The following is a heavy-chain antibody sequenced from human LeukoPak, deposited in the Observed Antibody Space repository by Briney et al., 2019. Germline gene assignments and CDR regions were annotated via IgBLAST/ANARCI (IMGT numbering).Heavy chain of an antibody. CDR2: ISWDGGST. V-gene: IGHV3-43*01. Sequence: GGSLRLSCAASGFTFDDYTMHWVRQAPGKCLEWVSLISWDGGSTYYADSVKGRFTISRDNSKNSLYLQMNSLRTEDTALYYCAKGYSSSEYSSGWSIDYWGQGTLVTVSS. CDR3: AKGYSSSEYSSGWSIDY. D-gene: IGHD6-19*01. J-gene: IGHJ4*02. CDR1: GFTFDDYT.